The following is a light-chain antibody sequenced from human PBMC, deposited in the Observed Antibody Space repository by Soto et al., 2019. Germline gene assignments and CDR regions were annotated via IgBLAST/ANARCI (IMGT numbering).Light chain of an antibody. CDR3: SSYAGSNNYV. Sequence: SVLTQPPSASGSPGQSVTISCTGTSSDVGGYNYVSWYQQHPGKAPKLMIYEVNKRPSGVPDRFSGSKSGNTASLTVSGLQAEDEADYFCSSYAGSNNYVFGTGTKVTGL. CDR1: SSDVGGYNY. CDR2: EVN. V-gene: IGLV2-8*01. J-gene: IGLJ1*01.